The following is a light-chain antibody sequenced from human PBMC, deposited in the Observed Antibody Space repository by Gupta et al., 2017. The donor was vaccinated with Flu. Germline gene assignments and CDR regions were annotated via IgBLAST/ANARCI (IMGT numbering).Light chain of an antibody. V-gene: IGLV7-43*01. CDR3: LPEYGGANPWV. CDR1: TVEVTSGHY. J-gene: IGLJ3*02. Sequence: VTSTCPPTTVEVTSGHYPYWYHQKTAHAPRVLIYTQRNKHSWTPARFSAAYFGCTAALTLAGLQPEDEAEYYCLPEYGGANPWVFGGGTKLTVL. CDR2: TQR.